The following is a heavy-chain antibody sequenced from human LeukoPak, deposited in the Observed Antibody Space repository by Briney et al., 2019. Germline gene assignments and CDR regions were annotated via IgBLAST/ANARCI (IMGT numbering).Heavy chain of an antibody. J-gene: IGHJ5*02. CDR2: ISYEGSSE. D-gene: IGHD6-19*01. V-gene: IGHV3-30*18. CDR3: AKDLIGSGWHNYFDP. Sequence: PGGPLRLSCAASGFTFSNYGMHWVRQAPGKGLEWVAMISYEGSSEYYADSVKGRFTISRDTSKNTLYLEMNSLRVEDTAVYHCAKDLIGSGWHNYFDPWGQGTLVTVSS. CDR1: GFTFSNYG.